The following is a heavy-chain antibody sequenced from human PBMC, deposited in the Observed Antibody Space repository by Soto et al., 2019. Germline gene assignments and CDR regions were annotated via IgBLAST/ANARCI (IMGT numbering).Heavy chain of an antibody. V-gene: IGHV5-51*01. CDR3: ARRGGVMVPCDY. J-gene: IGHJ4*01. CDR1: GYTFKTHW. D-gene: IGHD3-16*01. CDR2: IYPSDSDT. Sequence: GASVKISCKTSGYTFKTHWVGWGSQGPGECLEWMGIIYPSDSDTRSSPSFQGHVMFSVDKSRETAYLEWSSLKTSDTAGYFCARRGGVMVPCDYWGQGTQVTVSS.